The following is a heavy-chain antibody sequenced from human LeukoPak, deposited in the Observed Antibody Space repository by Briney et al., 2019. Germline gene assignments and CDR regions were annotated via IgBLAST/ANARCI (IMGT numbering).Heavy chain of an antibody. V-gene: IGHV3-23*01. J-gene: IGHJ4*02. CDR2: ISSSGGST. CDR1: GFTFSSYA. D-gene: IGHD3-10*01. CDR3: AKDDYGSGYFPDY. Sequence: GGSLRLSCAASGFTFSSYAMTWVRQAPGKGLEWVSSISSSGGSTYCADSVKGRFTISRDNSKNTLYLQMNSLRAEDTAVYYCAKDDYGSGYFPDYWGQGTLVTVSS.